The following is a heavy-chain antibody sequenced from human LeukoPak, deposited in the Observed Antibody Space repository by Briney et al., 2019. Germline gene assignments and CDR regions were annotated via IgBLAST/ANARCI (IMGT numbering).Heavy chain of an antibody. J-gene: IGHJ6*03. Sequence: PSETLSLTCAVYGDSLSRYYWTWIRQTPGKGLEWLAEINPSGSPDYNPSLKSRATISVDTSKNQFSLRLASVAAADTAVYYRASDRRDPREYYYYVDVWGKGTTVTVSS. V-gene: IGHV4-34*01. D-gene: IGHD2/OR15-2a*01. CDR3: ASDRRDPREYYYYVDV. CDR2: INPSGSP. CDR1: GDSLSRYY.